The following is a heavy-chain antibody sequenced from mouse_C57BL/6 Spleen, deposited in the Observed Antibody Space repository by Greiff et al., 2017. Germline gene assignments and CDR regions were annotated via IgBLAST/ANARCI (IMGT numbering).Heavy chain of an antibody. Sequence: LQESGAELVRPGTSVKMSCKASGYTFTNYWIGWAKQRPGHGLEWIGDIYPGGGYTNYNEKFKGKATLTADKSSSTAYMQFSSLTSEDSAIYYCARWPFYDYDDYYAMDYWGQGTSVTVSS. J-gene: IGHJ4*01. CDR3: ARWPFYDYDDYYAMDY. V-gene: IGHV1-63*01. D-gene: IGHD2-4*01. CDR1: GYTFTNYW. CDR2: IYPGGGYT.